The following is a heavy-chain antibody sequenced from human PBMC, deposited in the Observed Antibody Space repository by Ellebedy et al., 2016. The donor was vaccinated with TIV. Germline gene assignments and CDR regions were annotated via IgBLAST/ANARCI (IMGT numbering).Heavy chain of an antibody. CDR2: FDPEDGET. V-gene: IGHV1-24*01. D-gene: IGHD3-10*01. J-gene: IGHJ4*02. CDR3: ARVLYGSGSYYPDY. Sequence: ASVKVSCXVSGYTLTELSMHWVRQAPGKGLEWMGGFDPEDGETIYAQKFQGRVTMTEDTSTDTAYMELSSLRSEDTAVYYCARVLYGSGSYYPDYWGQGTLVTVSS. CDR1: GYTLTELS.